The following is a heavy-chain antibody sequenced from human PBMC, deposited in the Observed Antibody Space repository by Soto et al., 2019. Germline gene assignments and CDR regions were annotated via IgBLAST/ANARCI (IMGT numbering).Heavy chain of an antibody. J-gene: IGHJ4*02. CDR2: INHSRST. D-gene: IGHD3-22*01. CDR3: ARGYYYYDSSGFQRPFDY. CDR1: GGSFSGYY. Sequence: QVQLQQWGAGLLKPSETLSLTCAVYGGSFSGYYWSWIRQPPGKGLEWIGEINHSRSTNYNPSLKSRVTISVDTSKNQFSLKLSSVTAADTAVYYCARGYYYYDSSGFQRPFDYWGQGTLVTVSS. V-gene: IGHV4-34*01.